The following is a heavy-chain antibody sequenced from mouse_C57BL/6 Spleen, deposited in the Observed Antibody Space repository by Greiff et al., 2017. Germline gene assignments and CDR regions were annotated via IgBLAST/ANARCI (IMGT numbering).Heavy chain of an antibody. D-gene: IGHD1-1*01. CDR1: GFTFSDYY. Sequence: EVKLVESEGGLVQPGSSMKLSCTASGFTFSDYYMAWVRQVPEKGLEWVANINYDGSSTYYLDSLKSRFIISRDKAKNILYLRMSSLKSEDTATYDCARGLPYLRGAMDYWGQGTSVTVSS. CDR3: ARGLPYLRGAMDY. CDR2: INYDGSST. V-gene: IGHV5-16*01. J-gene: IGHJ4*01.